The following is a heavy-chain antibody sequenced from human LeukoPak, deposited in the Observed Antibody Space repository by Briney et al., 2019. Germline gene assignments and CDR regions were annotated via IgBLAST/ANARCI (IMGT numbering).Heavy chain of an antibody. V-gene: IGHV3-23*01. J-gene: IGHJ4*02. CDR3: AKDRRGYSYGYDFDY. CDR1: GFTFSIYA. D-gene: IGHD5-18*01. Sequence: PGGSLRLSCAGSGFTFSIYAMSWVRQAPGKGLEWVSAISGSGGSTYYADSVKGRFTISRDNSKNTLYLQMNSLRAEDTAVYYCAKDRRGYSYGYDFDYWGQGTLVTVSS. CDR2: ISGSGGST.